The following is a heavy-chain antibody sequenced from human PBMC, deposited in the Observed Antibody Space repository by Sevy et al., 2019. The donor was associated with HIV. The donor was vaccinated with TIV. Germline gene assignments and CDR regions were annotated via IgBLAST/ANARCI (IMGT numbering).Heavy chain of an antibody. CDR1: GFTFSSYA. V-gene: IGHV3-23*01. Sequence: GGSPRLSCAASGFTFSSYAMSWVRQAPGKGLEWVSAISGSGGSTYYADSVKGRFTISRDNSKNTLYLQMNSLRAEDTAVYYCAKDPHYYDSSGYPFPYWGQGTLVTVSS. CDR2: ISGSGGST. D-gene: IGHD3-22*01. J-gene: IGHJ4*02. CDR3: AKDPHYYDSSGYPFPY.